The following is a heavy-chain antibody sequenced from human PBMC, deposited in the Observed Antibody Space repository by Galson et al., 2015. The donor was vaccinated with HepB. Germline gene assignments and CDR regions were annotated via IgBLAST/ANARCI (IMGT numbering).Heavy chain of an antibody. CDR1: GYTFTSYD. D-gene: IGHD2-2*01. V-gene: IGHV1-8*01. CDR3: VRSASGKYCSSTICYRFDP. J-gene: IGHJ5*02. Sequence: SVKVSCKASGYTFTSYDISWVRQATGQGLEWMGWMNPNSGNTGYAQKFQGRVTMTRNTSISTAYMELSSLRSEDTAVYYCVRSASGKYCSSTICYRFDPWGQGTLVTVSS. CDR2: MNPNSGNT.